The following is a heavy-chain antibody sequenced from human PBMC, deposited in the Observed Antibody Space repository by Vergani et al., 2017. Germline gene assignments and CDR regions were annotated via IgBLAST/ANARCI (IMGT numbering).Heavy chain of an antibody. V-gene: IGHV1-69*01. J-gene: IGHJ6*02. CDR3: AREDHCSSTSCYKRDYYYYGMDV. Sequence: QVQLVQSGAEVKKPGSSVKVSCKASGVTFSSYAISWVRQAPGQGLEWMGGIIPIFGTANYAQKFQGRVTITADESTSTAYMELSSLRSEDTAVYYCAREDHCSSTSCYKRDYYYYGMDVWGQGTTVTVSS. CDR1: GVTFSSYA. D-gene: IGHD2-2*02. CDR2: IIPIFGTA.